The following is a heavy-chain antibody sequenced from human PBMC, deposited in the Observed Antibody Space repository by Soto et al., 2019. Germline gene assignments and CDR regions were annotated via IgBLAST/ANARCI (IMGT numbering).Heavy chain of an antibody. CDR3: ARGYGDYDEIPYFDY. CDR2: IFYSGST. CDR1: GGSISNYY. V-gene: IGHV4-59*08. D-gene: IGHD4-17*01. J-gene: IGHJ4*02. Sequence: SETLSLTCTVSGGSISNYYWSWIRQPPGRGLEWIGHIFYSGSTNYNPALKSRVTISVDTSKNQFSLRLSSVTAADTAVYYCARGYGDYDEIPYFDYWGQGTLVTVSS.